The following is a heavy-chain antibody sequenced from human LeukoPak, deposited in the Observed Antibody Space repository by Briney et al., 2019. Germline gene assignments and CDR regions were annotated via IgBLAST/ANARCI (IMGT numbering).Heavy chain of an antibody. Sequence: GGSLRLSCAASGFTFRSYAMSCVRPPPGKGLEWVSAISGSGGSTYYADSVKGRFTTSRDNSKNTPYLQMNSLRAEDTAVYYCARDIVVVPAAGFDPWGQGTLVTVSS. J-gene: IGHJ5*02. CDR3: ARDIVVVPAAGFDP. CDR1: GFTFRSYA. V-gene: IGHV3-23*01. CDR2: ISGSGGST. D-gene: IGHD2-2*01.